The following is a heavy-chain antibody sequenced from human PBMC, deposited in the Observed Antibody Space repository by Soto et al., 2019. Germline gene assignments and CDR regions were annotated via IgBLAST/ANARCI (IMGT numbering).Heavy chain of an antibody. J-gene: IGHJ4*02. V-gene: IGHV4-30-4*01. CDR2: IYYSGST. Sequence: SETLSLTCTVSGGSISSGDSYWTWIRQPPGKGLEWIGYIYYSGSTYYNPSLKSRVTISVDTSKNQFSLKLSSVTAADTAVYYCARARGARYFDYWGQGTLVTVSS. CDR3: ARARGARYFDY. CDR1: GGSISSGDSY. D-gene: IGHD2-15*01.